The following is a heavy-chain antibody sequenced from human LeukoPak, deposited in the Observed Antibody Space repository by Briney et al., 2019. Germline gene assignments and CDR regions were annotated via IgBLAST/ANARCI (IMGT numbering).Heavy chain of an antibody. D-gene: IGHD5-12*01. V-gene: IGHV1-18*01. Sequence: ASVKVSCKASGYTFTNYGITWVRQAPGQGLEWMGWISAFNGNTKYVQKVQDRVTMTTDTSTSTAYMELRSLRSDDTAVYYCARGGSVDIVAPYFDYWGQGTLVTVSS. CDR1: GYTFTNYG. CDR3: ARGGSVDIVAPYFDY. CDR2: ISAFNGNT. J-gene: IGHJ4*02.